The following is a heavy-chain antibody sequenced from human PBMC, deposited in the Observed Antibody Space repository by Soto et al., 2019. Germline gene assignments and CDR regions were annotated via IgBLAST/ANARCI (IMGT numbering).Heavy chain of an antibody. J-gene: IGHJ4*02. Sequence: SETLSLTCAVYGGSFSGYYWSWIRQPPGKGLEWIGEINHSGSTNYNPSLKSRVTIPVDTSKYQFSLKLSSVTAADTAVYYCARGRGSEGFDYWGQGTMVTVSS. CDR2: INHSGST. V-gene: IGHV4-34*01. CDR1: GGSFSGYY. D-gene: IGHD3-16*01. CDR3: ARGRGSEGFDY.